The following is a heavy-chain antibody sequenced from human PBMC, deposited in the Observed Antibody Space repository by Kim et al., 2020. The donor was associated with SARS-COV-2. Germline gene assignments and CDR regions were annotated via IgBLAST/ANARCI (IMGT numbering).Heavy chain of an antibody. J-gene: IGHJ6*02. CDR2: IKSKTDGGTT. V-gene: IGHV3-15*01. CDR3: TTEYCSGGSCYSRPSTFYYYGMDV. D-gene: IGHD2-15*01. CDR1: GFTFSNAW. Sequence: GGSLRLSCAASGFTFSNAWMSWVRQAPGKGLEWVGRIKSKTDGGTTDYAAPVKGRFTISRDDSKNTLYLQMNSLKTEDTAVYYCTTEYCSGGSCYSRPSTFYYYGMDVWGQGTTATVSS.